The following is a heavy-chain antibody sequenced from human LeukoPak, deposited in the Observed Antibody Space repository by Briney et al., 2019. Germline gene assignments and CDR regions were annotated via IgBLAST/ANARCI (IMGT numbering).Heavy chain of an antibody. J-gene: IGHJ3*02. CDR2: ITSSSSYI. V-gene: IGHV3-21*01. Sequence: PGGSLRLSCAASGFSFGSYTMNWVRQAPGKGLEWVSSITSSSSYIYYADTVKGRFTISRDNAKNSLYLQMNSLRAEDTAVYYCARVATMVRVPLDALDIWGQGTMVSVSS. CDR3: ARVATMVRVPLDALDI. D-gene: IGHD3-10*01. CDR1: GFSFGSYT.